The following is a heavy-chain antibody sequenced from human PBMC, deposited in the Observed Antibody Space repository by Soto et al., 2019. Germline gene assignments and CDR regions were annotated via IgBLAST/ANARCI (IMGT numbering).Heavy chain of an antibody. CDR2: INADGRTT. CDR1: GFTFGNYW. J-gene: IGHJ4*02. Sequence: EVQLVESGGGLVQPGGSLRLSCAVSGFTFGNYWMHWVRQPPGRGLMWVARINADGRTTSYADSVEGRFTISRDNAKNTLSLEMNSLRAEDTAIYYCARDFTTAETPGDDFDYWCQGTLVTVSS. V-gene: IGHV3-74*01. D-gene: IGHD4-17*01. CDR3: ARDFTTAETPGDDFDY.